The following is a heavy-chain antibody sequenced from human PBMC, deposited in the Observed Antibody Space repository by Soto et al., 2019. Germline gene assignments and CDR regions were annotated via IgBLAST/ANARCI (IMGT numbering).Heavy chain of an antibody. J-gene: IGHJ4*02. CDR2: IYWDDDK. D-gene: IGHD6-19*01. V-gene: IGHV2-5*02. Sequence: QITLKESGPTLVRPTQTLTLTCTFSGFSLSTRGVGVGWIRQPPGKALEWLGLIYWDDDKRYSPSLKSRLTITKDTNKNQVVLTMTNLDTVDTATYYCAHRGSSWQLDYWGQGTLVTVSS. CDR1: GFSLSTRGVG. CDR3: AHRGSSWQLDY.